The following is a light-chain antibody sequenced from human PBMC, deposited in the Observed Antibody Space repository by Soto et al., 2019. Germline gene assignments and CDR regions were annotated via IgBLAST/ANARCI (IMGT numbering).Light chain of an antibody. CDR3: QKYNTAPFT. J-gene: IGKJ3*01. CDR1: QDISNY. V-gene: IGKV1-33*01. Sequence: DIQMTQSPSSLSASVGDRVTITCQATQDISNYLNWYQQKPGKAPKLLIYDASNLQTGVPSRFSAYRSETDFTFTISSLQPEDIATYYCQKYNTAPFTFGPGTKVDIK. CDR2: DAS.